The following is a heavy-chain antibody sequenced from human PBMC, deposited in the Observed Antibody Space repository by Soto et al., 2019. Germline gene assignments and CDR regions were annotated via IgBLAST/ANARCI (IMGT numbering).Heavy chain of an antibody. J-gene: IGHJ4*02. CDR1: GFTFRSYG. V-gene: IGHV3-30*18. D-gene: IGHD6-19*01. Sequence: QVQLVDSGGGVVQPGGSLRLSCAASGFTFRSYGIHWVRQTPGKGLEWVAVISSDGSKQYYTDSVKGRFTISRDNSKNTLYLQMNSLRAEDTAIYYCAKDGVGGAGQLWLVRFPDYWGQGTQVTVSS. CDR2: ISSDGSKQ. CDR3: AKDGVGGAGQLWLVRFPDY.